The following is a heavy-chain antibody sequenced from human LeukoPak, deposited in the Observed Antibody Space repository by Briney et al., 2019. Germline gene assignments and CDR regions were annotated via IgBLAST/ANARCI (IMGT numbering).Heavy chain of an antibody. V-gene: IGHV4-38-2*01. CDR2: IYHTGST. Sequence: SETLSLTCAVSGYSISSGYYWGWIRQPPGKGLEWIGSIYHTGSTSYNPSLKSRVTISVDTSKNQFSLKLSSVTAADTAVFYCARVRGMEVTTNWYFDLWGRGTLVTVSS. J-gene: IGHJ2*01. CDR3: ARVRGMEVTTNWYFDL. D-gene: IGHD4-17*01. CDR1: GYSISSGYY.